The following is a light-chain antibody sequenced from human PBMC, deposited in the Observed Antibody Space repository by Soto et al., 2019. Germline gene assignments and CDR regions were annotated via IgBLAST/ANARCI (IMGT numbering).Light chain of an antibody. Sequence: DIQMTQSPSSLSASVGDRVTITCRASQSISIYLNWYQQKPGKVPKFLIFAASSLQSGVPSRFTGSGSGTDFTLTISSLQPEDFATYYCQQSNSIPFTFGGGTKVEI. CDR3: QQSNSIPFT. CDR1: QSISIY. J-gene: IGKJ4*01. CDR2: AAS. V-gene: IGKV1-39*01.